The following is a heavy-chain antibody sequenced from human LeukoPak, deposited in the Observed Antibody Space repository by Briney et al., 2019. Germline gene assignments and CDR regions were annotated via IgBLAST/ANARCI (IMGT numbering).Heavy chain of an antibody. CDR3: ARVKGGIAAAGNYFDY. J-gene: IGHJ4*02. CDR1: GFTFSSYS. D-gene: IGHD6-13*01. V-gene: IGHV3-48*01. Sequence: GGSLRLSCAASGFTFSSYSMNWVRQAPGKGLEWVSYISSSSSTIYYADSVKGRITISRDNSKNTLHLQMNSLRTEDTAVYYCARVKGGIAAAGNYFDYWGQGTLVTVSS. CDR2: ISSSSSTI.